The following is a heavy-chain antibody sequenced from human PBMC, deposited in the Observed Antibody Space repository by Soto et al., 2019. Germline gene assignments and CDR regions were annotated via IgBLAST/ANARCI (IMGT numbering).Heavy chain of an antibody. Sequence: GGSLRLSCTASGCTFSRHAMTWVRQAPGKGLEWVSGLSDSGGSIYYADSVKGRFTISRDNSMNTLYLQMNTLRAEDTAIYYYAILSSSWYAGFFDLWGQGTLVTVSS. V-gene: IGHV3-23*01. D-gene: IGHD6-13*01. CDR2: LSDSGGSI. CDR3: AILSSSWYAGFFDL. CDR1: GCTFSRHA. J-gene: IGHJ4*02.